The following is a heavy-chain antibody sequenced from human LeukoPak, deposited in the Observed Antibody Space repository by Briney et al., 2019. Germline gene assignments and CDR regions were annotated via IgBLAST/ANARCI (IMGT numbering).Heavy chain of an antibody. CDR2: TSWEGDTT. CDR3: TRDTDYGSATNYFDY. Sequence: PGGSLRLSCAASGFTFDDYAMHWVRQAPGKGLEWVSLTSWEGDTTYYADSVRGRFTIPRDNSKNSLYLQMNSLRTEDTAFYYCTRDTDYGSATNYFDYWGQGTLVSVSS. V-gene: IGHV3-43*01. D-gene: IGHD3-10*01. CDR1: GFTFDDYA. J-gene: IGHJ4*02.